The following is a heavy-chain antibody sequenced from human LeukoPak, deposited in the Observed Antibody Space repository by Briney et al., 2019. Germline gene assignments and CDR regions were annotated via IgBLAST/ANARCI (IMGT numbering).Heavy chain of an antibody. CDR3: AKDDCSGGSCYSGHDH. CDR1: GFNFNNYG. V-gene: IGHV3-30*18. D-gene: IGHD2-15*01. J-gene: IGHJ4*02. Sequence: PGRSLRLSCTASGFNFNNYGMHWVRQAPGKGLEWVSYISDDGSKNYYADSVKGRFTISRDNSKNTLYLQMNSLRAEDTAVYYCAKDDCSGGSCYSGHDHWGQGTLVTVSS. CDR2: ISDDGSKN.